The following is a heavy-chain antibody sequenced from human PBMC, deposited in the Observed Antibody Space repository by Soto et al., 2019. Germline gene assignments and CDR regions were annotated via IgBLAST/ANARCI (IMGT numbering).Heavy chain of an antibody. CDR2: ISESGVST. V-gene: IGHV3-23*01. CDR3: AKRSPYSSGWYSPIFDY. J-gene: IGHJ4*02. D-gene: IGHD6-13*01. Sequence: GGSLRLSCAASGFRFSDYAMSWVRQAPGKGLEWVSVISESGVSTHYADSVRGRFTVSRENSKSSLSLRMNSLRDEDTAVYFCAKRSPYSSGWYSPIFDYWGQGALVTVSS. CDR1: GFRFSDYA.